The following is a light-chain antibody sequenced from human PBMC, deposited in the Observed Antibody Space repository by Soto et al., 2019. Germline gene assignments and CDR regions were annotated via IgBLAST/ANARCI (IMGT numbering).Light chain of an antibody. CDR1: QSLVYSDGNSY. CDR3: MQATQSRT. V-gene: IGKV2-24*01. CDR2: QVS. J-gene: IGKJ5*01. Sequence: DIVLTQTPLSSPVTLGQPASISCRSSQSLVYSDGNSYLSWLQQRPGQPLRLLIYQVSERFSGXPGXVSGSGAGTDFTLKISRVEPEDVGVYYCMQATQSRTFGQGTRLEIK.